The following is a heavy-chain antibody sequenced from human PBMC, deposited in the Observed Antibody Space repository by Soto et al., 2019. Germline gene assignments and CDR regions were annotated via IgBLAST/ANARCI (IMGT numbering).Heavy chain of an antibody. V-gene: IGHV3-33*01. Sequence: QVQLVESGGGVVQPGRSLRLSCAASGFTFSSYGMHWVRQAPGKGLEWVAVIWYDGSNKYYADSVKGRFTISRDNSKNTLYLQMNSLRAEDTAVYYCARDEGMGRYCSGGSCLFDYWGQGTLVTVSS. D-gene: IGHD2-15*01. CDR3: ARDEGMGRYCSGGSCLFDY. J-gene: IGHJ4*02. CDR1: GFTFSSYG. CDR2: IWYDGSNK.